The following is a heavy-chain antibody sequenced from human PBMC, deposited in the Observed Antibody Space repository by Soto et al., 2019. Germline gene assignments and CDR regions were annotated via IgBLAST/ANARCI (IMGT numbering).Heavy chain of an antibody. CDR1: GAYIIAFS. CDR3: ARETGENWTYEAD. V-gene: IGHV4-4*07. Sequence: SETLSLTCMVPGAYIIAFSWSWSRQPAGKGLEWIGRITINGNTQKNPSFKSRVTMSIDTSRNHFSLNLQSATAADTALYYCARETGENWTYEADWGPGTLVTVSS. CDR2: ITINGNT. J-gene: IGHJ1*01. D-gene: IGHD1-7*01.